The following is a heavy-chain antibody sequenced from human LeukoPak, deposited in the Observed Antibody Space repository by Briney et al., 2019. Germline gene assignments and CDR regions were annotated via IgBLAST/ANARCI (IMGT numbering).Heavy chain of an antibody. V-gene: IGHV6-1*01. CDR3: ARDPVGGSTIFGY. CDR1: GDIVSTNSAA. Sequence: SQTLSLTCAISGDIVSTNSAAWNWIRQSPSRGLEWLGRTYYRSKWYYDYAVAVKSRISINPDTSKNQFSLQLSSVTPEDTAVYYCARDPVGGSTIFGYWGQGTLVTVSS. D-gene: IGHD1-26*01. J-gene: IGHJ4*02. CDR2: TYYRSKWYY.